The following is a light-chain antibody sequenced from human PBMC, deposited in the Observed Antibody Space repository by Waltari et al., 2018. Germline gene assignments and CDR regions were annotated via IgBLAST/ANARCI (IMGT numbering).Light chain of an antibody. CDR1: NLGNKN. Sequence: SYVLTQPPSVSVAPGQTARLSCGGNNLGNKNVQVYQQKPGQAPVLVVYDDGDRPSGIPERFSGSNSGNTATLTISRVDAGDEADYYCQVWDSGSDHYVFGTVTKVTVL. CDR2: DDG. CDR3: QVWDSGSDHYV. J-gene: IGLJ1*01. V-gene: IGLV3-21*02.